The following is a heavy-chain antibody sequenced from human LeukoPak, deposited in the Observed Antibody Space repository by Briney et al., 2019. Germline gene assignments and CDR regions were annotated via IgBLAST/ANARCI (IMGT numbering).Heavy chain of an antibody. CDR3: AKSGSDWYSDY. CDR1: GFTFSDYW. Sequence: GGSLRLSCAASGFTFSDYWMSWVRQAPGKGLEWVANIKEDGSQKYYVDSVKGRFTISRDNAKNSLYLQMNSLRAEDTAVYYCAKSGSDWYSDYWGQGTLVTVSS. J-gene: IGHJ4*02. CDR2: IKEDGSQK. D-gene: IGHD6-19*01. V-gene: IGHV3-7*03.